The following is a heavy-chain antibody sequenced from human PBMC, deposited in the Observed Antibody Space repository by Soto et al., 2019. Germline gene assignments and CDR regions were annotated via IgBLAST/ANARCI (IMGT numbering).Heavy chain of an antibody. Sequence: ASVKVSCKASGYTFTSYGISWVRQAPGQGLEWMGWISAYNGNTNYAQKFQGRVTITRDTSASTAYMELSSLRSEDTAVYYCARATVTSGYDAFDIWGQGTMVTVSS. CDR3: ARATVTSGYDAFDI. V-gene: IGHV1-18*01. CDR1: GYTFTSYG. J-gene: IGHJ3*02. D-gene: IGHD4-4*01. CDR2: ISAYNGNT.